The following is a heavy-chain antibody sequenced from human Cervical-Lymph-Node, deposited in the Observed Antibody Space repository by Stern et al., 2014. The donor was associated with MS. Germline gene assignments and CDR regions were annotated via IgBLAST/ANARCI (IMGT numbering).Heavy chain of an antibody. CDR1: GFTFSSYG. CDR3: VKRGITEVRGVRLGDY. D-gene: IGHD3-10*01. V-gene: IGHV3-30*18. CDR2: ISYDGSDT. J-gene: IGHJ4*02. Sequence: VQLVESGGGVVQPGRSLRLACTGSGFTFSSYGMHWVRQAPGKGLEWVSVISYDGSDTYYAESVKGRFTISRDNTKNTLYLEMRRLRREDTAVYYCVKRGITEVRGVRLGDYWGPGTLVIVSS.